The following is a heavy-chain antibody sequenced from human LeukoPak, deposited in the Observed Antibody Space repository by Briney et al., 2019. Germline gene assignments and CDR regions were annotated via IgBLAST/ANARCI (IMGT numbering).Heavy chain of an antibody. CDR3: AREADYGDYNAFDI. V-gene: IGHV1-2*02. CDR1: GYTFTGYY. J-gene: IGHJ3*02. D-gene: IGHD4-17*01. Sequence: ASVKVSCKASGYTFTGYYIHWVRQAPGQGLEWMGWINPNSGGTNYAQRFQGRVTMTRDTSISTAYMELSRLRSDDTAVYYCAREADYGDYNAFDIWGQGTTVTVSS. CDR2: INPNSGGT.